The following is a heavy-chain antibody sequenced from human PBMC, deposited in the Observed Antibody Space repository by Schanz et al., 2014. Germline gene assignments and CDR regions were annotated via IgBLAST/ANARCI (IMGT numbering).Heavy chain of an antibody. CDR2: TSTDGTKT. CDR3: VREGSSSPDCCYYNGMDV. Sequence: VQLVESGGGLVKPGGSLRLSCAASGFTFRTYASTWVRQAPGQGLEKVAVTSTDGTKTYYAASVKGRFTISRDNAKNSLHLQMNSLRAEDTAVYYCVREGSSSPDCCYYNGMDVWGQGTTVTVSS. D-gene: IGHD6-6*01. CDR1: GFTFRTYA. V-gene: IGHV3-30*04. J-gene: IGHJ6*02.